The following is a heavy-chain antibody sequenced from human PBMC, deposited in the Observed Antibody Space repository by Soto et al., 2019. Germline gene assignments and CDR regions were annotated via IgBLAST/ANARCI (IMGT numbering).Heavy chain of an antibody. J-gene: IGHJ4*02. V-gene: IGHV3-48*02. D-gene: IGHD3-3*01. CDR1: GFTFSSYS. Sequence: PGGSLRLSCAASGFTFSSYSMNWVRQAPGKGLEWVSYISSSSTIYYADSVKGRFTISRDNAKNSLYLQMNSLRDEDTAVYYCARGFWSGYYTIDYWGQGTLVTVSS. CDR3: ARGFWSGYYTIDY. CDR2: ISSSSTI.